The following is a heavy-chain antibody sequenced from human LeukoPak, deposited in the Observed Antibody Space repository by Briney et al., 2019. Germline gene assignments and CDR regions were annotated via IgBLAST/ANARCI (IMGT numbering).Heavy chain of an antibody. CDR3: AKDKGDSSGWLNFDY. CDR2: ISGSGGST. CDR1: GFTFSSYA. Sequence: GGSLRLSCAASGFTFSSYAMSWVRQAPGKGLQCVSAISGSGGSTYYADSVKGRFTISRDNSKNTLYLQMNSLRAEDTAVYYCAKDKGDSSGWLNFDYWGQGTLVTVSS. J-gene: IGHJ4*02. D-gene: IGHD6-19*01. V-gene: IGHV3-23*01.